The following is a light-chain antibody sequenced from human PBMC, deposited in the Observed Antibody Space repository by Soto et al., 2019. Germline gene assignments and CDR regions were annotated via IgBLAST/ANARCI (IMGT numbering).Light chain of an antibody. CDR2: GKN. V-gene: IGLV1-40*01. Sequence: QSVLTQPPSVSGAPGQRVTISCTGSSSNIGTGYDVHWYQQLPGIAPKLLIYGKNHRPSGVPDRLSGSKSGTSASLAITGLQAEDEADYYCQSYDSRLSAWVFGGGTQLTVL. CDR1: SSNIGTGYD. J-gene: IGLJ7*01. CDR3: QSYDSRLSAWV.